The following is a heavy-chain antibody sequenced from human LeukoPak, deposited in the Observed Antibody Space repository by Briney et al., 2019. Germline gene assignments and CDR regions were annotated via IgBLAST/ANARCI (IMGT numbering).Heavy chain of an antibody. CDR3: ARTHSSSWSGFDY. V-gene: IGHV5-51*01. CDR1: GYNFTNYW. CDR2: IYPGDSDT. Sequence: GESLKISCKGSGYNFTNYWIGWVRQMPGKGLEWMGIIYPGDSDTRYSPSFQGQVTISADKSISTAYLQWSSLKASDTAMYYCARTHSSSWSGFDYWGQGTLVTVSS. D-gene: IGHD6-13*01. J-gene: IGHJ4*02.